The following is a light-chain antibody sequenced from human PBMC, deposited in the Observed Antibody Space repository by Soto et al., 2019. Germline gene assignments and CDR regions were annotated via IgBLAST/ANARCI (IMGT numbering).Light chain of an antibody. V-gene: IGKV3D-15*01. Sequence: EIVMTQSPSTLSVSPGERATLSCGASQSVSRNLAWYQQKPGQAPSLLIYATSSRATGIPDRFSGSGSGTDFSLTISSLLYEDFAVYYCQQYKNWHPITFGQGTRLEIK. CDR1: QSVSRN. CDR2: ATS. CDR3: QQYKNWHPIT. J-gene: IGKJ5*01.